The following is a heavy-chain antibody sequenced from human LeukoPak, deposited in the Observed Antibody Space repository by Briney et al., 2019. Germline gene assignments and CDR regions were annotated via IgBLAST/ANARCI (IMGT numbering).Heavy chain of an antibody. Sequence: GGSLRLSCAASGFTFSGSYMSWIRQAPGKGLEWVSYISDGGSTIYYADSVKGRFTVSRDNAQNSLYLQMNSLRAEDTAVYYCAKLPGSYCYFDYWGQGTLVTVSS. V-gene: IGHV3-11*01. CDR3: AKLPGSYCYFDY. D-gene: IGHD1-26*01. J-gene: IGHJ4*02. CDR1: GFTFSGSY. CDR2: ISDGGSTI.